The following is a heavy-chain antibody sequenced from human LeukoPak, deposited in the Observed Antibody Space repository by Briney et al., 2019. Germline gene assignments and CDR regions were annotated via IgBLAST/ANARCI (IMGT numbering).Heavy chain of an antibody. CDR1: GYTFTGYY. CDR3: AREASYDIVTGSIDYYGMDV. CDR2: INPNSGGT. J-gene: IGHJ6*02. D-gene: IGHD3-9*01. V-gene: IGHV1-2*02. Sequence: ASVKVSCKASGYTFTGYYMHWVRQAPGQGLEWMGWINPNSGGTNYAQKFQGRVTMTRDTSISTAYMELSRLRSDDTAVYYCAREASYDIVTGSIDYYGMDVWGQGTTVTVSS.